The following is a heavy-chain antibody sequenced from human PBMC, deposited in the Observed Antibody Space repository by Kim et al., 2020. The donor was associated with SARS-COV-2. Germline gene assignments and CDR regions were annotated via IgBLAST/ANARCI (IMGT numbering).Heavy chain of an antibody. Sequence: ASVKVSCKASGYTFTSYDINWVRQATGQGLEWMGWMNPNSGNTGYAQKFQGRVTMTRNTSISTAYMELSSLRSEDTAVYYCARANSGILWWWPPRYFDLWGRGTLVTVSS. V-gene: IGHV1-8*01. D-gene: IGHD2-21*01. CDR1: GYTFTSYD. J-gene: IGHJ2*01. CDR3: ARANSGILWWWPPRYFDL. CDR2: MNPNSGNT.